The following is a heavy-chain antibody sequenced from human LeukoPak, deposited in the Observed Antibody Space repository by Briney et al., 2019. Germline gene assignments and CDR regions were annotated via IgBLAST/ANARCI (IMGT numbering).Heavy chain of an antibody. CDR2: IYTSGST. CDR3: ARDRGSSSGGYFDY. D-gene: IGHD6-6*01. V-gene: IGHV4-4*07. J-gene: IGHJ4*02. CDR1: GGSFSGYY. Sequence: SETLSLTCAVSGGSFSGYYWSWIRQPAGKGLEWIGRIYTSGSTNYNPSLKSRVTISVDTFKNQFSLKLSSVTAADTAVYYCARDRGSSSGGYFDYWGQGTLVTVSS.